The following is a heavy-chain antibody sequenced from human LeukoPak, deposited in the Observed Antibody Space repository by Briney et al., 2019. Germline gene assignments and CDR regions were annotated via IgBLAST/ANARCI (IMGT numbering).Heavy chain of an antibody. J-gene: IGHJ5*02. CDR2: IYTSGST. CDR1: GGSISSYY. V-gene: IGHV4-4*07. CDR3: ARDELRLLWFGDSQGWFDP. Sequence: PSETLSLTCTVSGGSISSYYWSWIRQPAGKGLEWIGRIYTSGSTNYNPSLKSRVTMSVDTSKNQFSLKLSSVTAADTAVYYCARDELRLLWFGDSQGWFDPWGQGTLVTVSS. D-gene: IGHD3-10*01.